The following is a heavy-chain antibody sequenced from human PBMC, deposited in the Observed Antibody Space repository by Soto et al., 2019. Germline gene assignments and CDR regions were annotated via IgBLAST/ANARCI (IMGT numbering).Heavy chain of an antibody. V-gene: IGHV3-30*18. Sequence: GGSLRLSCAASGFTFSSYGMHWVRQAPGKGLEWVAVISYDGSNKYYADSVKGRFTISRDNSKNTLYLQMNSLRAEDTAVYYCAKVTAAGTKTFDYFDYWGQGTLVTVSS. J-gene: IGHJ4*02. CDR1: GFTFSSYG. CDR2: ISYDGSNK. D-gene: IGHD6-13*01. CDR3: AKVTAAGTKTFDYFDY.